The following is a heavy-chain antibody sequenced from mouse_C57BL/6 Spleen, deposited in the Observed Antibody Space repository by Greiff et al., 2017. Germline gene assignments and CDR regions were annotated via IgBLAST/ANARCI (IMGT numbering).Heavy chain of an antibody. CDR1: GFTFSSYG. V-gene: IGHV5-6*01. CDR2: IRSGGSYT. CDR3: ARHGDRYAY. J-gene: IGHJ3*01. Sequence: EVHLVEPGGDLVKPGGSLKLSCAASGFTFSSYGMSWVRQTPGQRLEWVATIRSGGSYTYYPDSVKGRFTISGDNAKNTLYLQMSSLKSEDTAMYYWARHGDRYAYWGQGTLVTVSA.